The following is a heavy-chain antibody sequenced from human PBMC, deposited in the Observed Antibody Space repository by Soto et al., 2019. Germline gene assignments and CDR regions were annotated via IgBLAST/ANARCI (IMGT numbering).Heavy chain of an antibody. CDR2: IKQDGSEK. V-gene: IGHV3-7*04. J-gene: IGHJ4*02. D-gene: IGHD3-22*01. Sequence: EVQLVESGGGLVQPGGSLRLSCAASGFTFSSYWMSWVRQAPGKGLEWVANIKQDGSEKYYVDSVKGRFTISRDNAKNSLYLQMNSLRAEDTAVYYCARDYDYDDSSGYYPPGGYFDYWGQGTLVTVSS. CDR3: ARDYDYDDSSGYYPPGGYFDY. CDR1: GFTFSSYW.